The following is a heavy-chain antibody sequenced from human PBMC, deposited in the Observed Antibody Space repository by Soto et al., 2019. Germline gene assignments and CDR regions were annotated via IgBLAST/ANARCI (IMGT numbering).Heavy chain of an antibody. Sequence: GGSLRLSCAASGFTFSSYGMHWVRQAPGKGLEWVAVIWYDGSNKYYADSVKGRFTISRDNSKNTLYLQMNSLRAEDTAVYYCASLTGYSSSWYLEAALGMDVWGQGTTVTVSS. CDR3: ASLTGYSSSWYLEAALGMDV. V-gene: IGHV3-33*01. J-gene: IGHJ6*02. CDR2: IWYDGSNK. CDR1: GFTFSSYG. D-gene: IGHD6-13*01.